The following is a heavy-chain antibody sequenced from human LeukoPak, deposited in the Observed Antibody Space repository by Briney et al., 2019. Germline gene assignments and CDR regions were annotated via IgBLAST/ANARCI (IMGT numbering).Heavy chain of an antibody. Sequence: ASVKVSCKASGYTFTSYDINWVRQATGQGLEWMGWINPNTGNTGYAQKFQGRVTMTRNTSISTAYMELSSLRSEDTAVYYCAREAGHDYSWGSYRYDYWGQGTLVTVSS. CDR3: AREAGHDYSWGSYRYDY. CDR2: INPNTGNT. V-gene: IGHV1-8*01. CDR1: GYTFTSYD. D-gene: IGHD3-16*02. J-gene: IGHJ4*02.